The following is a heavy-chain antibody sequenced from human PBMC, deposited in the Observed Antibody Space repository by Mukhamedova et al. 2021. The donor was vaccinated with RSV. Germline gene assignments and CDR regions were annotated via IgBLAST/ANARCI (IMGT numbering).Heavy chain of an antibody. J-gene: IGHJ4*02. V-gene: IGHV3-48*04. CDR2: SSSSSTK. D-gene: IGHD3-16*01. Sequence: SSSSSTKYYADSVKGRFTVSRDNAKNSLYLQMNSLRVEDTAVYYCARGDYGGPECDFDYWGQGTLVTVSS. CDR3: ARGDYGGPECDFDY.